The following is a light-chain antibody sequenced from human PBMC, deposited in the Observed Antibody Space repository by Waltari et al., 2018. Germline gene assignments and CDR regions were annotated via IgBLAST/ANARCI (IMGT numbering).Light chain of an antibody. CDR2: NVS. V-gene: IGLV2-23*02. J-gene: IGLJ3*02. CDR3: CSYAGSSTFVV. CDR1: SSDIGGFDY. Sequence: QSALTQPASVSGSPGQSITISCTGTSSDIGGFDYVSWYQQHPGTVPRLVIHNVSQRPPGVSNRFSGSKSGNTASLTISGLQAEDEADYYCCSYAGSSTFVVFGGGTKVTVL.